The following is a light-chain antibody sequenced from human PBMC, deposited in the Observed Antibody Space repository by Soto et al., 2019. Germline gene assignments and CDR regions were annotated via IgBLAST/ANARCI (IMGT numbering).Light chain of an antibody. V-gene: IGKV3-15*01. CDR1: QSVSSN. J-gene: IGKJ2*01. CDR2: GAS. CDR3: QQSNNWPYT. Sequence: EIVMTQSPATLSVSPGERATLSCRASQSVSSNLAWYQQKPGQAPRLLIYGASTRATTIPARFSGSGSGTEFTLTISSLQSEDFAVYYCQQSNNWPYTFGQGTRLDIK.